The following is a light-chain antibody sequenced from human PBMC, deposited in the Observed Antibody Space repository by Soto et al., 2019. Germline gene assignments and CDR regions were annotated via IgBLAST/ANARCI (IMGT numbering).Light chain of an antibody. CDR1: QSMSSSY. CDR3: QQYGSSLFT. CDR2: GAS. V-gene: IGKV3-20*01. J-gene: IGKJ3*01. Sequence: EIVLTQSPGTLSLSPGERATLSCRASQSMSSSYLAWYQQKPGRAPRLLVYGASSRATGIPDRFSGSGSGPDFTLTISRLEPEDFAVYYCQQYGSSLFTFSPGNKVDIK.